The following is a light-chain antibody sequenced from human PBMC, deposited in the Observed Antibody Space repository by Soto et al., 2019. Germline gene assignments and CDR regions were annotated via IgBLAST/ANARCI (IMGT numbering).Light chain of an antibody. J-gene: IGLJ1*01. CDR1: SSDVVSYNL. CDR3: CSYAGSSTLYV. V-gene: IGLV2-23*02. Sequence: QSALTQPASVSGSPGQSITIPCTGTSSDVVSYNLVSWYQQHPGKAPKLMIYEVSKRPSGVSNRFSGSKSGNTASLTIFGLQAEDEADYYCCSYAGSSTLYVFGTGTKVTVL. CDR2: EVS.